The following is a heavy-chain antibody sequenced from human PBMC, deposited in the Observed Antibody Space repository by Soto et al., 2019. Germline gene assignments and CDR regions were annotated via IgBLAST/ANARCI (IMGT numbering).Heavy chain of an antibody. CDR2: IKQDGSEK. J-gene: IGHJ4*02. CDR1: GFTVSSYW. V-gene: IGHV3-7*01. Sequence: EVQLVESGGGLVQPGGSLRLSCAASGFTVSSYWMTWVRQAPGKGLEWVANIKQDGSEKYSVDSVKGRFTISRDNAKNSLYLQMNSLRAEDTAVYYCARERGELGGSFDYWGQGTLVTVSS. D-gene: IGHD3-16*01. CDR3: ARERGELGGSFDY.